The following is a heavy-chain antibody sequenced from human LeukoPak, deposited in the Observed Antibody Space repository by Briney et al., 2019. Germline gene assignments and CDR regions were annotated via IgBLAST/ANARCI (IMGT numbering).Heavy chain of an antibody. CDR3: ASNNWGSPSANYYYYYMDV. Sequence: SQTLSLTCTVSGDSISGGGYYWSWIRQHPGKGLEWIGYIYYSGSTYYNPSLKSRVTISVDTSKNQFSLKLSSVTAADTAVYYCASNNWGSPSANYYYYYMDVWGKGTTVTVSS. V-gene: IGHV4-31*03. D-gene: IGHD7-27*01. J-gene: IGHJ6*03. CDR2: IYYSGST. CDR1: GDSISGGGYY.